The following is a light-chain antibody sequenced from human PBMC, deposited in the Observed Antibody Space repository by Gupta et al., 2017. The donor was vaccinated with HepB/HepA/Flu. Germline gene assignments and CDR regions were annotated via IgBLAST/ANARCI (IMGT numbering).Light chain of an antibody. CDR1: RNVGRY. CDR2: VSS. J-gene: IGKJ1*01. CDR3: QRRDGLTLPWP. V-gene: IGKV3-11*01. Sequence: EIVLTQSSATLSLSPGERVTLSCRATRNVGRYFASYQQKLGQAHRLLIYVSSTRATGIPPRFSCSGSGTDFTLTISSLEPEDVELDFCQRRDGLTLPWPFGQGTKVEIK.